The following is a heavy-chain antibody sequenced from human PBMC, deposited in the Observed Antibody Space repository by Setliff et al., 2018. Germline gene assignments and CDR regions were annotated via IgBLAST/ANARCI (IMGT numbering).Heavy chain of an antibody. Sequence: PGGSLRLSCAASGFTFNTYSMNWVRQAPGKGLEWVSYISGNSTYIYYADSVKGRSTISRDNAKNSLSLQMNNLRTEDTAVYYCFGAGTCSYWGQGTLVTVSS. CDR2: ISGNSTYI. V-gene: IGHV3-21*01. D-gene: IGHD3-10*01. CDR1: GFTFNTYS. CDR3: FGAGTCSY. J-gene: IGHJ4*02.